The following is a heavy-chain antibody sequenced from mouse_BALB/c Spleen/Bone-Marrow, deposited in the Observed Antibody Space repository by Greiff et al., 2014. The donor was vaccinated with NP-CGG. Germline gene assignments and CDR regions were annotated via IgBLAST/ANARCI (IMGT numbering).Heavy chain of an antibody. CDR3: ARGNYGNYVDYFDY. D-gene: IGHD2-1*01. J-gene: IGHJ2*01. V-gene: IGHV5-6-3*01. CDR1: GFTFSSYG. Sequence: DVQLQESGGGLVQPGGSLKLSCAASGFTFSSYGMSWVRQTPDKRLELVASINSNGGSTYYPDSVKGRLTISRDNAKNTLSLQMSSLKSEDTAMYYCARGNYGNYVDYFDYWGQGTTLTVSS. CDR2: INSNGGST.